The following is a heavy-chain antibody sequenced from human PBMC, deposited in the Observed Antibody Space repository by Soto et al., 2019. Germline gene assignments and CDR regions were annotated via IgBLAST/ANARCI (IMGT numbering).Heavy chain of an antibody. V-gene: IGHV4-30-2*01. CDR2: IYHSGST. Sequence: QLQLQESGSGLVTPSQTLSLTCAVSGGSISSGGYSWNWIRKPPGKGLEWIGNIYHSGSTYYNASLKIRVTISVDRSKNQFSLKLSSVTAADTAVYYCGRGDYANAFDIWGQGTMVTVSS. D-gene: IGHD4-17*01. CDR3: GRGDYANAFDI. CDR1: GGSISSGGYS. J-gene: IGHJ3*02.